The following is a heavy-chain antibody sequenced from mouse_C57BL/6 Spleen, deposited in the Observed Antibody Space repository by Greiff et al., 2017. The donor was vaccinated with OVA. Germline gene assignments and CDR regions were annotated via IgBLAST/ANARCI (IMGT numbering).Heavy chain of an antibody. CDR2: IYPGDGDT. Sequence: VKLMESGPELVKPGASVKISCKASGYAFSSSWMNWVKQRPGKGLEWIGRIYPGDGDTNYNGKFKGKATLTADKSSSTAYMQLSSLTSEDSAVYFCARFDYEGWFAYWGQGTLVTVSA. CDR1: GYAFSSSW. CDR3: ARFDYEGWFAY. D-gene: IGHD2-4*01. V-gene: IGHV1-82*01. J-gene: IGHJ3*01.